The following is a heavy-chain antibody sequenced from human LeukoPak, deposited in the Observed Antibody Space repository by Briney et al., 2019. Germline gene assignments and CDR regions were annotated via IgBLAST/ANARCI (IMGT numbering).Heavy chain of an antibody. CDR1: GFTFSSSA. CDR3: AKSVTAAGTYAFDI. CDR2: ISSNGGST. D-gene: IGHD6-13*01. J-gene: IGHJ3*02. Sequence: GGSLRLSCAASGFTFSSSAMNWVRQAPGKGLEWVSAISSNGGSTYYADSVRGRFTISRDNSRNTLYLQMNSLRAEDTAVYYCAKSVTAAGTYAFDIWGQGTVVTVSS. V-gene: IGHV3-23*01.